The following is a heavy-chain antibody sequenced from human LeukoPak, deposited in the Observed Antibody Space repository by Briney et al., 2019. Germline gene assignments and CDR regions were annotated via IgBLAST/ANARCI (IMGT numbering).Heavy chain of an antibody. V-gene: IGHV3-7*01. CDR2: IEQDGSEK. CDR3: ARYSSGWYRIDY. CDR1: GFTFSSYW. J-gene: IGHJ4*02. Sequence: GGSLRLSCAASGFTFSSYWMSWVRQAPGKGLEWVANIEQDGSEKYYVDSVKGRFTISRDNAKNSLYLQMNSLRAEDTAVHYCARYSSGWYRIDYWGQGTLVTVSS. D-gene: IGHD6-19*01.